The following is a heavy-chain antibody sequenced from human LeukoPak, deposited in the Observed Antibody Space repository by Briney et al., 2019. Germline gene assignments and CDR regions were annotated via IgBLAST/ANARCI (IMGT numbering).Heavy chain of an antibody. D-gene: IGHD5-24*01. CDR1: GGSITNYY. J-gene: IGHJ4*02. CDR2: IYNTGRT. Sequence: SETLSLTCSVSGGSITNYYWSWIRQSPAQGLEWVGFIYNTGRTNYNPSLQSRGTMSIDTSTNQFSLNLRSETVADTDVYFCARQGELAIDYWGQGNLGTVSS. V-gene: IGHV4-59*08. CDR3: ARQGELAIDY.